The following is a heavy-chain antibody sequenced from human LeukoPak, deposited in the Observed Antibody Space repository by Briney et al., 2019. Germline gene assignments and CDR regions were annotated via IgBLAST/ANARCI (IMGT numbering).Heavy chain of an antibody. J-gene: IGHJ4*02. V-gene: IGHV3-23*01. CDR2: VSGSGGIT. Sequence: GGSLRLSCAASGFTFNSYAMTWVRQAPGKGLEWVSHVSGSGGITYYADSVKGRFTISRDNSKNTLYLQMNSLRAEDTAVYYCAKDARLVVGYFDYWGQGTLVTVSS. CDR3: AKDARLVVGYFDY. D-gene: IGHD6-6*01. CDR1: GFTFNSYA.